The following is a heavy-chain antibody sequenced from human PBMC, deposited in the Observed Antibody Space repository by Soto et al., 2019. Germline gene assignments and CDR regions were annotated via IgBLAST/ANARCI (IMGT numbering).Heavy chain of an antibody. Sequence: QVQLQESGPGLVKPSQTLSLTCTVSGGSISSGGYYWSWIRQHPGKGLEWIGYIYYSGSTYYNPSLKSRVTIAVDTSKNQFALKLSSVTAADTAVYYCARSVVKELRYDYWGQGTLVTVSS. J-gene: IGHJ4*02. CDR3: ARSVVKELRYDY. CDR1: GGSISSGGYY. V-gene: IGHV4-31*03. D-gene: IGHD1-26*01. CDR2: IYYSGST.